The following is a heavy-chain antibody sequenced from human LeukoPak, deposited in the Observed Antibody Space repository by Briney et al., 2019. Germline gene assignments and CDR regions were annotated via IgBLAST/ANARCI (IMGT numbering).Heavy chain of an antibody. Sequence: GGSLRLSCAASGFTFSSYAMSWVRQAPGKGLEWVSATSGSGGSTYYADSVKGRFTISRDNSKNTLYLQMNSLKAEDTAVYYCAKIVNYDSHYWGQGTLVTVSS. D-gene: IGHD3-22*01. J-gene: IGHJ4*02. CDR2: TSGSGGST. V-gene: IGHV3-23*01. CDR1: GFTFSSYA. CDR3: AKIVNYDSHY.